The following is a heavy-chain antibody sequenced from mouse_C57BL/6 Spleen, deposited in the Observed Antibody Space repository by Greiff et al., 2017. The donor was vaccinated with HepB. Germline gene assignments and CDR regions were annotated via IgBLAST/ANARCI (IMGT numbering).Heavy chain of an antibody. Sequence: QLQQSGPELVKPGASVKISCKASGYSFTDYNMNWVKQSNGKSLEWIGVINPNYGTTSYNQKFKGKATLTVDQSSSTAYMQLNSLTSEDAAVYYGAAYYDYDEAWFAYWGQGTLVTVSA. V-gene: IGHV1-39*01. J-gene: IGHJ3*01. CDR2: INPNYGTT. CDR1: GYSFTDYN. CDR3: AAYYDYDEAWFAY. D-gene: IGHD2-4*01.